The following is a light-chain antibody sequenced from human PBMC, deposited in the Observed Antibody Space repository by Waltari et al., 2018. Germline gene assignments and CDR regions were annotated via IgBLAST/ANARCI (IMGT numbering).Light chain of an antibody. CDR3: ATWDDSLGGHV. V-gene: IGLV1-44*01. CDR2: SND. Sequence: QSVLTQPPSASGTPGQRVTISCSGTNSNIGGRSVNWYQQLPGATPKLLMYSNDQRPSGVPDRFSGSKSGTSASLAISGLQSEDEADYYCATWDDSLGGHVFGTGTKVTVL. CDR1: NSNIGGRS. J-gene: IGLJ1*01.